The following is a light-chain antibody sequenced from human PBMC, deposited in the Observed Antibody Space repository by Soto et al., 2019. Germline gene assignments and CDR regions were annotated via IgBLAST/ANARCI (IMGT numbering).Light chain of an antibody. J-gene: IGKJ5*01. CDR2: DAY. CDR3: QKSSNWPPIN. Sequence: EILLTHSPATLSLSTVERATLSCRASQSVSSYLAWYQKKPGQAPRLLIYDAYNRATGIPARFSGSGSGTDFTLTISRLEPEDFAVYYCQKSSNWPPINCGKGKQLEIK. V-gene: IGKV3-11*01. CDR1: QSVSSY.